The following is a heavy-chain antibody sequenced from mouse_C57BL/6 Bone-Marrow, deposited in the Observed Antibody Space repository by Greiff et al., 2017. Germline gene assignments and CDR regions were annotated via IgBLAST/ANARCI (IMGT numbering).Heavy chain of an antibody. V-gene: IGHV1-81*01. J-gene: IGHJ2*01. CDR3: ARWGNWCCDY. D-gene: IGHD4-1*01. CDR1: GYTFTSYG. Sequence: QVQLKESGAELARPGASVKLSCKASGYTFTSYGISWVKQRTGQGLEWIGEIYPRSGNTYYNEKFKGKATLTADKSSSTAYMELRSLTSEDSAVYFCARWGNWCCDYWGQGTTLTVSS. CDR2: IYPRSGNT.